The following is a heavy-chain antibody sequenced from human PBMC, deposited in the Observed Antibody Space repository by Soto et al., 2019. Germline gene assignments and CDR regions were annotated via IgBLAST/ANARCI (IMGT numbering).Heavy chain of an antibody. CDR2: ISWNSGSI. D-gene: IGHD6-19*01. CDR3: AKGQVEVAGKPHFDP. V-gene: IGHV3-9*01. J-gene: IGHJ5*02. CDR1: GFTFDDYA. Sequence: EVQLVESGGGLVQPGRSLRLSCAASGFTFDDYAMHWVRQAPGKGLEWVSGISWNSGSIGYADSVKGRFTISRDNAKNSLYLQMNSLRAEDTALYYCAKGQVEVAGKPHFDPCGQGTLVTVSS.